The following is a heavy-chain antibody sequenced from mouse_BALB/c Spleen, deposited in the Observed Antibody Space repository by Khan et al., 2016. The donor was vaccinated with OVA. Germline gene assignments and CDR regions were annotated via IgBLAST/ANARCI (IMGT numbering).Heavy chain of an antibody. D-gene: IGHD2-14*01. Sequence: VQLQESGPGLVAPSQSLSITCTVSGFSLSKYNIHWVRQPPGKGLEWLGMIWGGGGTDYNSTLKSRLSIRKDNSKSQVLLKMNSLQTDDTAIYYCDRAYYRYDGYYALDYWGQGTSVTVSS. CDR2: IWGGGGT. V-gene: IGHV2-6-4*01. CDR3: DRAYYRYDGYYALDY. J-gene: IGHJ4*01. CDR1: GFSLSKYN.